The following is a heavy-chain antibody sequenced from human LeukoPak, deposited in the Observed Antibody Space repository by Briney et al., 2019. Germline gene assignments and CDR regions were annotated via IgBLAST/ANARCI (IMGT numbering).Heavy chain of an antibody. CDR3: ARQDTGQLDY. CDR2: INCNSGGT. Sequence: ASVKVSCKASGYTFTGYYMHWVRQAPGQGLEWMGWINCNSGGTNYAQKFQGRVTMTRDTSITTTYIELSRLSSDDTAVYYCARQDTGQLDYWGQGTLVTVSS. D-gene: IGHD2-8*02. V-gene: IGHV1-2*02. J-gene: IGHJ4*02. CDR1: GYTFTGYY.